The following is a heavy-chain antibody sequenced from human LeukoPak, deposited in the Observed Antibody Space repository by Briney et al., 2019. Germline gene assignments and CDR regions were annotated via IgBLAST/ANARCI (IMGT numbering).Heavy chain of an antibody. CDR2: ISSSSSYT. CDR1: GFTFSDYY. D-gene: IGHD5-18*01. CDR3: ARHTATLVGYYYYGMDV. V-gene: IGHV3-11*06. J-gene: IGHJ6*04. Sequence: GGSLRLSCAASGFTFSDYYMSWIRQAPGKGLEWVSYISSSSSYTNYADSVKGRFTISRDNAKSSLYLQMNSLRAEDTAVYYCARHTATLVGYYYYGMDVWGKGTTVTVSS.